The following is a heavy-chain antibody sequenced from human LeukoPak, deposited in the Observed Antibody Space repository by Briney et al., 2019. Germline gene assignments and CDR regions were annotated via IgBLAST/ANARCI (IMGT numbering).Heavy chain of an antibody. D-gene: IGHD2-2*01. Sequence: SETLSLTCLVSGGSMKSSYWTWIRQAPGKGLEWIGNIDDSGNTNYSPSLKRRVTISLDTSKNQFSLRVTSVTAADRGLYFCARDSSPAALPFMDAWGKGTTVTVSS. J-gene: IGHJ6*03. CDR1: GGSMKSSY. CDR3: ARDSSPAALPFMDA. V-gene: IGHV4-59*01. CDR2: IDDSGNT.